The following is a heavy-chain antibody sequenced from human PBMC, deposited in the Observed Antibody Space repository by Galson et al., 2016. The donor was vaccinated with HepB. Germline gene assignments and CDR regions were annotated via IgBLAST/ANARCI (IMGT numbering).Heavy chain of an antibody. D-gene: IGHD3-16*02. Sequence: SETLSLTCTVSGDSNKVHYRSWIRQPPGKGLEWIGYIYHSGNTNYNPSLRSRVTISVDTSKNHFSLKLNSVTAADTAVYYCARAGLYDYIWGNFRHRITAFDSWGQGTQVTVSS. CDR2: IYHSGNT. J-gene: IGHJ4*02. CDR1: GDSNKVHY. CDR3: ARAGLYDYIWGNFRHRITAFDS. V-gene: IGHV4-59*11.